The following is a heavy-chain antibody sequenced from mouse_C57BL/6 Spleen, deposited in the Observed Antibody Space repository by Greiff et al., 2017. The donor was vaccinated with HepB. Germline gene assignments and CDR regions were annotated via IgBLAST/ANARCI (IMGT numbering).Heavy chain of an antibody. CDR2: INPSSGYT. J-gene: IGHJ2*01. CDR3: ARSGSGYVGDFDY. Sequence: VKLVESGAELAKPGASVKLSCKASGYTINSYWMHWVKQRPGQGLEWIGYINPSSGYTKYNQKFKDKATLTADKSSSTAYMQLSSLTDEDYAVYYCARSGSGYVGDFDYWGQGTTLTVSS. D-gene: IGHD3-2*02. V-gene: IGHV1-7*01. CDR1: GYTINSYW.